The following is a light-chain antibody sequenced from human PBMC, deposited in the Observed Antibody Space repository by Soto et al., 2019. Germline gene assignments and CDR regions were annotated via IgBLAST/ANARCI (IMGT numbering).Light chain of an antibody. Sequence: EIVLTQFPATLSLSPGERATLSCRASQSVSRNLAWYQQRPGQAPRLLIYDASNRATGIPARFSGSGSGTDFTLTISSLEPEDFAVYYCQQRSNWPPLSFGGGTKVEIK. V-gene: IGKV3-11*01. CDR1: QSVSRN. CDR2: DAS. CDR3: QQRSNWPPLS. J-gene: IGKJ4*01.